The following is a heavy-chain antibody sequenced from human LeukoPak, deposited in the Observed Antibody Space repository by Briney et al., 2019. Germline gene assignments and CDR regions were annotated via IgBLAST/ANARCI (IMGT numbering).Heavy chain of an antibody. Sequence: PGGSLRLSCAASGFTFSSYSMNWVRQAPGKGLEWVSYISSSSRTIYYADSVKGRFTISRDNAKNSLYLQMNSLRDEDTAVYYCARDRGGSGYSYGYGYWGQGTLVTVSS. D-gene: IGHD5-18*01. CDR1: GFTFSSYS. CDR2: ISSSSRTI. CDR3: ARDRGGSGYSYGYGY. J-gene: IGHJ4*02. V-gene: IGHV3-48*02.